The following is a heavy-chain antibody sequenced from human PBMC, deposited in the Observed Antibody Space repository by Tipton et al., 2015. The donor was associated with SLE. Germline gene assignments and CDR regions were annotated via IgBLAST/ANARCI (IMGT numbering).Heavy chain of an antibody. J-gene: IGHJ4*02. D-gene: IGHD1-26*01. CDR1: GGSVSSSSYY. CDR2: IYYSGSS. Sequence: TLSLTCTVSGGSVSSSSYYWGWIRQPPGKGLEWIGRIYYSGSSYYNPSLKSRVTISVDTSKNQFSLKLSSVTAADTAVYYCAKDSGTYYFDFWGQGVLVNVSS. CDR3: AKDSGTYYFDF. V-gene: IGHV4-39*07.